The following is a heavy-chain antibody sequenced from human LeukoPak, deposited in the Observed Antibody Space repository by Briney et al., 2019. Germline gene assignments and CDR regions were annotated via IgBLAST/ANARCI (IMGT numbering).Heavy chain of an antibody. CDR2: INHSGST. CDR1: GGSFSGYY. D-gene: IGHD1-26*01. Sequence: SETLSLTCAVYGGSFSGYYWSWIRQPPGKGLEWIGEINHSGSTNYNPSLKSRVTISVDTSKNQFSLKLSSVTAADTAVYYCARGRQRISGSYWKNWFDPWGQGTLVTVSS. V-gene: IGHV4-34*01. CDR3: ARGRQRISGSYWKNWFDP. J-gene: IGHJ5*02.